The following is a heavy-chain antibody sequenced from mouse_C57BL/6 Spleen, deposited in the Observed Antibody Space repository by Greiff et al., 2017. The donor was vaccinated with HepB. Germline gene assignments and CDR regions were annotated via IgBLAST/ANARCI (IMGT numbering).Heavy chain of an antibody. V-gene: IGHV14-4*01. Sequence: VQLQQSGAELVRPGASVKLSCTASGFNIKDDYMHWVKQRPEQGLEWIGWIDPENGDTEYASKFQGKATITADTSSNTAYLQLSSLTSEDTAVYYCTTEGYDYDWGQGTTLTVSS. CDR1: GFNIKDDY. J-gene: IGHJ2*01. CDR2: IDPENGDT. D-gene: IGHD2-4*01. CDR3: TTEGYDYD.